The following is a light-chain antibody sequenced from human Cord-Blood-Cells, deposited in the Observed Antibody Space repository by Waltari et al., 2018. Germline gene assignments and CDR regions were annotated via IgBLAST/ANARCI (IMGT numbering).Light chain of an antibody. Sequence: DIVMTPSPDSLAVSLGERATINYNSSQSVLYSSNNKNYLAWYQQKPGQPPKLLIYWASTRESGVPDRFSGSGSGTDFTLTISSLQAEDVAVYYCQQYYSTPYSFGQGTKLEIK. CDR3: QQYYSTPYS. V-gene: IGKV4-1*01. CDR2: WAS. J-gene: IGKJ2*03. CDR1: QSVLYSSNNKNY.